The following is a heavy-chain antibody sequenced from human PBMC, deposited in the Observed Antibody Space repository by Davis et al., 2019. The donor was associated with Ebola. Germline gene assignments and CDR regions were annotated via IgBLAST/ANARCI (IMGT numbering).Heavy chain of an antibody. CDR2: MNPNSGNT. CDR1: GYTFTSYD. D-gene: IGHD3-9*01. J-gene: IGHJ4*02. Sequence: ASVQVSCKASGYTFTSYDINWVRQAPGPGLEWMGWMNPNSGNTGYAQKFQGRVTMTRNTSISTAYMELSSLRSEDTAVYYCARGNMRYYDILTGYREFDYWGQGTLVTVSS. V-gene: IGHV1-8*02. CDR3: ARGNMRYYDILTGYREFDY.